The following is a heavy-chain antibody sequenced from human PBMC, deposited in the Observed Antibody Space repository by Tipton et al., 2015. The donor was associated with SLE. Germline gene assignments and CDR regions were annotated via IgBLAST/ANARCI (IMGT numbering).Heavy chain of an antibody. Sequence: TLSLTCTVSGGSISSGSYYWSWIRQPAGKGLEWIGYIYTSGRTNYNPSLKSRVTISVDTSKNQFSLKLSSVTAADTAVYFCARVRGYGDYVVDYWGQGTLVTVSS. J-gene: IGHJ4*02. CDR3: ARVRGYGDYVVDY. CDR2: IYTSGRT. D-gene: IGHD4-17*01. V-gene: IGHV4-61*09. CDR1: GGSISSGSYY.